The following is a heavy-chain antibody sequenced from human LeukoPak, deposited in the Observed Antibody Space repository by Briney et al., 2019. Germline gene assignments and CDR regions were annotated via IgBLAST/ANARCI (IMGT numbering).Heavy chain of an antibody. Sequence: SETLSLTCTVSGGSISNYYWSWIRQPPGRGLEWIGYINNSGSTNYNPSLKSRVTISIDTSKNQFSLKLNSVTAADTAVYYCAKGYSYGILHYWYFDLWGRGTLVTVSS. J-gene: IGHJ2*01. V-gene: IGHV4-59*13. CDR3: AKGYSYGILHYWYFDL. CDR2: INNSGST. CDR1: GGSISNYY. D-gene: IGHD5-18*01.